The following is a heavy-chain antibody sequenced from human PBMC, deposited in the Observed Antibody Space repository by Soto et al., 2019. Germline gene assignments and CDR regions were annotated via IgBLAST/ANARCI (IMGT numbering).Heavy chain of an antibody. CDR2: INHSGIT. V-gene: IGHV4-34*10. CDR1: GGSFRGYF. Sequence: ETLSLTCAVYGGSFRGYFWSWIRQPPGKGLEWIGEINHSGITSYSPSLGSRVTTSVDTPKNQFSLRLRSVTAADTAIYYCARRFCSDSYCSYFDYWGRGTLVTVSS. J-gene: IGHJ4*02. CDR3: ARRFCSDSYCSYFDY. D-gene: IGHD2-15*01.